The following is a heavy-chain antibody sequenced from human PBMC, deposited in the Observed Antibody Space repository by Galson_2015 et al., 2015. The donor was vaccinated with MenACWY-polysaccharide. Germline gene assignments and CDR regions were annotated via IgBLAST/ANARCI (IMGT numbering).Heavy chain of an antibody. Sequence: SLRLSCAASGFTFSTSAMSWVRQAPGKGLEWVSFISGNGSRKEYVDSVKGRFTISRDNSKNQLDLQMNSLRAEDTAVYYCARTRCGYTASDSWGQATLFTASS. CDR3: ARTRCGYTASDS. CDR1: GFTFSTSA. V-gene: IGHV3-23*01. J-gene: IGHJ4*02. D-gene: IGHD5-12*01. CDR2: ISGNGSRK.